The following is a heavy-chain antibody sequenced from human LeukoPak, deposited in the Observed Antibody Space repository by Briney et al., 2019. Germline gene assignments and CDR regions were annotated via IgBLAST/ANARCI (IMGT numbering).Heavy chain of an antibody. CDR2: MSNDGSKK. CDR1: GFSFGTSP. D-gene: IGHD1/OR15-1a*01. J-gene: IGHJ6*04. Sequence: PGRSRRLSCVPSGFSFGTSPMHWVRQAPGKGLGWGALMSNDGSKKYYAESVKGRFNISRDNSKNTLYLQVNSLTVDNAAVYHSARDRASRRTFYHYYGMDVWGEGTTDIVSS. CDR3: ARDRASRRTFYHYYGMDV. V-gene: IGHV3-30*04.